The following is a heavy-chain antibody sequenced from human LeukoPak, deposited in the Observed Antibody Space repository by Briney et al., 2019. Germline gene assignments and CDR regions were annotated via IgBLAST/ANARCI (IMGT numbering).Heavy chain of an antibody. D-gene: IGHD6-19*01. CDR1: GFTFSSYA. Sequence: GVSLRLSCEASGFTFSSYALSWVRQAPGKGLEWVATIGGDSSTYYTGSVRGRFTISRDNSKNTVYLQMSSLRVEDTAVYHCAKKGSYSSGWYGGHYFDSWGQGTLVTVSS. CDR2: IGGDSST. J-gene: IGHJ4*01. CDR3: AKKGSYSSGWYGGHYFDS. V-gene: IGHV3-23*01.